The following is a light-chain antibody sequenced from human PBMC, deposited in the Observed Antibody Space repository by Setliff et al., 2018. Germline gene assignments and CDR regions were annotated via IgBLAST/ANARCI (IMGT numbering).Light chain of an antibody. J-gene: IGLJ2*01. CDR2: DVR. CDR1: SSDVGAYNY. Sequence: QSVLTQPRSVSGSPGRSVTISCTGTSSDVGAYNYVSWYQQHPGKVPKLMIYDVRKRPSGVPDRFSGSKSGNTASLTISGLQAEDEADYCCSSYTSSSYVLFGGGTKVTVL. V-gene: IGLV2-11*01. CDR3: SSYTSSSYVL.